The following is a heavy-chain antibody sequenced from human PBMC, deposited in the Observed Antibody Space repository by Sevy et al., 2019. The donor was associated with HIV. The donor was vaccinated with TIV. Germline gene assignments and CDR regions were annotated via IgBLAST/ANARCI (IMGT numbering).Heavy chain of an antibody. CDR2: IHYSGRT. CDR3: GSKRGYNHGPFDY. D-gene: IGHD5-12*01. J-gene: IGHJ4*02. CDR1: GGSISNSDSY. Sequence: SETLSLTCTVSGGSISNSDSYWSWIRQPPGKGLEWIGYIHYSGRTYYNPFLKSRVAMSVDTSEKQFFLKLSFMTEADTVVYYCGSKRGYNHGPFDYWGQGTLVTVSS. V-gene: IGHV4-30-4*02.